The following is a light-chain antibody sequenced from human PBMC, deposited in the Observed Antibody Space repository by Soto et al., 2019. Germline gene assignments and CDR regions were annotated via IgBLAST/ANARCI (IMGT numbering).Light chain of an antibody. CDR1: QSISSW. J-gene: IGKJ1*01. Sequence: DIQMTQSPSTLSASVGDRVTITCRASQSISSWVAWYQQKPGKAPKLLIYDASSLESGVPSRFSGSGSGTEFTLTISSLQPDDFATYYCQQYNSWTWTFGQGTKVDIK. CDR2: DAS. CDR3: QQYNSWTWT. V-gene: IGKV1-5*01.